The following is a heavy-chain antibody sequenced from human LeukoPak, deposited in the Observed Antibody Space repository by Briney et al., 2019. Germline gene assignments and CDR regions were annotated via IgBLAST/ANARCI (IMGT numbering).Heavy chain of an antibody. J-gene: IGHJ4*02. D-gene: IGHD3-22*01. CDR1: GGSFSGYY. CDR3: ASASSGYYSR. CDR2: INHSGST. Sequence: PSETPSLTCAAYGGSFSGYYWSWIRQPPGKGLEWIGEINHSGSTNYNPSLKSRVTISVDTSKNQFSLKLSSVTAADTAVYYCASASSGYYSRWGQGTLVTVSS. V-gene: IGHV4-34*01.